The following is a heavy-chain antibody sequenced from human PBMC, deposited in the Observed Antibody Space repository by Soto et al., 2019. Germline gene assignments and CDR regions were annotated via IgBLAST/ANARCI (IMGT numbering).Heavy chain of an antibody. V-gene: IGHV4-59*01. CDR1: GGSISSYY. D-gene: IGHD5-12*01. CDR2: IYYSGST. CDR3: ASEPIVAPYFDY. Sequence: SETLSLTCTVSGGSISSYYWSWIRQPPGKGLEWIGYIYYSGSTNYNPSLKSRVTISVDTSKNQFSLKLSSVTAADTAVYYCASEPIVAPYFDYWGQGTLATVSS. J-gene: IGHJ4*02.